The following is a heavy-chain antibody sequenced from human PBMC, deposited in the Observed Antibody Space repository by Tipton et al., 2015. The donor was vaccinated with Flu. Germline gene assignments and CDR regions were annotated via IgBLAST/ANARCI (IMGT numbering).Heavy chain of an antibody. V-gene: IGHV3-15*01. CDR3: ATGDCSGGSCHAFDI. Sequence: SLRLSCAASGFTFSNVWMTWVRRAPGKGLEWVGRIKRKIDGETTDYAAPVRGRFTISRDDSRNTVYLQMDGLKTEDTAVYYCATGDCSGGSCHAFDIWGQGTMVTVSS. D-gene: IGHD2-15*01. CDR1: GFTFSNVW. J-gene: IGHJ3*02. CDR2: IKRKIDGETT.